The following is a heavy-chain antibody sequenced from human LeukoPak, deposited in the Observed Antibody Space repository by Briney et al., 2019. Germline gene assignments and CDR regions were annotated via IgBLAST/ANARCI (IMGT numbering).Heavy chain of an antibody. D-gene: IGHD6-13*01. CDR1: GFTFSSYG. V-gene: IGHV3-30*02. CDR2: IRYDGSDK. Sequence: GGSLRLSCAASGFTFSSYGMHWVRQAPGKGLEWVAFIRYDGSDKYYADSVKGRFTISRDNSKNTLYLQMNSLRAEDTAVYYCAKDEWVAAAGTALTWYYYGMDVWGQGTTVTVSS. J-gene: IGHJ6*02. CDR3: AKDEWVAAAGTALTWYYYGMDV.